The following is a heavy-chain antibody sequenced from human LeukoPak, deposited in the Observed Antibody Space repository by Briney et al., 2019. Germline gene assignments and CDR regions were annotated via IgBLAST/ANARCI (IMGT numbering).Heavy chain of an antibody. V-gene: IGHV3-33*01. J-gene: IGHJ4*02. CDR2: IWYDGSNK. Sequence: PGGSLRLSCAASGFTFSSYSMHWVRQAPGKGLEWVAVIWYDGSNKYYADSVKGRFTISRDNSKNTLYLQMNSLRAEGTAVYYCARSGQEYSYGYVPYYFDYWGQGTLVTVSS. D-gene: IGHD5-18*01. CDR3: ARSGQEYSYGYVPYYFDY. CDR1: GFTFSSYS.